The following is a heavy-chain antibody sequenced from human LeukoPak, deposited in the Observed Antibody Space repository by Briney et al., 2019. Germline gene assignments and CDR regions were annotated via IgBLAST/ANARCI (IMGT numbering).Heavy chain of an antibody. CDR3: AKDDAWGRYKD. V-gene: IGHV3-20*04. CDR2: INWNGGST. Sequence: GGSLRLSCAASGFTFDDYGMTWVRQAPGKGLEWVSGINWNGGSTGYADSVKGRFTISRDNSKNTVSLQMNSLRGEDTAVYYCAKDDAWGRYKDWGQGTLVTVSS. J-gene: IGHJ1*01. D-gene: IGHD3-16*01. CDR1: GFTFDDYG.